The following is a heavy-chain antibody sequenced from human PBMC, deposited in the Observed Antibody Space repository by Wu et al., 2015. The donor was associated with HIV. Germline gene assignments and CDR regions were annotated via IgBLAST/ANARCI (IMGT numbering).Heavy chain of an antibody. CDR2: FAPEDGET. CDR1: GYTLTELS. CDR3: TTLLEGGTYFGFDF. Sequence: QVLLVQSGAELQKPGASVTVSCKVSGYTLTELSMHWVRQALGKGLEWMGGFAPEDGETIYAQKFQGRVTMTEDTSTDTAYIHLSSLRSEDTAVYYCTTLLEGGTYFGFDFWGQGTLVSVSS. D-gene: IGHD1-26*01. V-gene: IGHV1-24*01. J-gene: IGHJ4*02.